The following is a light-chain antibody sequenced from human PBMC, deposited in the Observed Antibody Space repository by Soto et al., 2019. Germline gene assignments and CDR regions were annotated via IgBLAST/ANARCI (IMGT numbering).Light chain of an antibody. V-gene: IGKV1-5*01. CDR3: LCYITYPWT. Sequence: DLQMTQSPSTLSASVGDRVTITCRASQSCRNSLAWYQQKAGKAPTLLIYDASTLQSGVPSRFSGSGSGTEFSLTISSLQPEDFATYYCLCYITYPWTFDQGTKVDIK. CDR2: DAS. CDR1: QSCRNS. J-gene: IGKJ1*01.